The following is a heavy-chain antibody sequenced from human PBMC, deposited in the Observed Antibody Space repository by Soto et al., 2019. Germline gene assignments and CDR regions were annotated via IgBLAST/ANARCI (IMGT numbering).Heavy chain of an antibody. D-gene: IGHD3-10*01. CDR1: GGAFSGYY. Sequence: QVQLQQWGAGLLKPSETLSLTCAGYGGAFSGYYWSWIRQPPAKGLERIGEITHSGSTNYTPSLKSRVTVSVDKSKNPFSLKLSSVTAADTAVYYCARQGVRVLGVKRARRDVWGKGTTVTFSS. CDR2: ITHSGST. V-gene: IGHV4-34*01. J-gene: IGHJ6*04. CDR3: ARQGVRVLGVKRARRDV.